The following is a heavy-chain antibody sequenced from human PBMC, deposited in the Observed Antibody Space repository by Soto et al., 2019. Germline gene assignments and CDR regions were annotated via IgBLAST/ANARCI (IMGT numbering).Heavy chain of an antibody. CDR2: IHYSGRT. D-gene: IGHD1-26*01. V-gene: IGHV4-59*12. Sequence: SETLSLTCSVSNGSISGFYWTWIRQPPGKILEWIGYIHYSGRTDYNPSLTSRATMSVDTSKNQFPLNLKSITAADTAVYYCVRVGVGIGNHFDSWGRGTLVTVSS. CDR3: VRVGVGIGNHFDS. CDR1: NGSISGFY. J-gene: IGHJ4*02.